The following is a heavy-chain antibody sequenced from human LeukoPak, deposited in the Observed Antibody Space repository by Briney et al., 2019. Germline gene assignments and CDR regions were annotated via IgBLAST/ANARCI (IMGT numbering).Heavy chain of an antibody. V-gene: IGHV1-18*01. Sequence: ASVKVSCKASGYTFTSYGISWVRQAPGQGLEWMGWISAYNGNTNYAQKLQGRVTMTTDTSTGTAYMELRSLRSDDTAVYYCASSGARYCSSTSCFFDYWGQGTLVTVSS. CDR1: GYTFTSYG. CDR3: ASSGARYCSSTSCFFDY. D-gene: IGHD2-2*01. CDR2: ISAYNGNT. J-gene: IGHJ4*02.